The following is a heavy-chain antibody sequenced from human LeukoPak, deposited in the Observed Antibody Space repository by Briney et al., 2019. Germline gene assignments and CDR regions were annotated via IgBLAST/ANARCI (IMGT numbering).Heavy chain of an antibody. J-gene: IGHJ4*02. CDR1: GFTFSSCA. Sequence: GGSLRLSCAASGFTFSSCAMNWVRQAPGKGLEWVSSISGSGASTYYADSVKGRFTISRDNSKNTLYLQMNSLRAEDTAIYYCAKDRYGDYSFDSWGQGTLVTVSS. V-gene: IGHV3-23*01. CDR2: ISGSGAST. D-gene: IGHD4-17*01. CDR3: AKDRYGDYSFDS.